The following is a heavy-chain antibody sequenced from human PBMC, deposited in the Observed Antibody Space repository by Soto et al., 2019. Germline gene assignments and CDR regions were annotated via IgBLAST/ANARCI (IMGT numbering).Heavy chain of an antibody. V-gene: IGHV3-23*01. CDR3: AKFGSGWYTVGYFDL. CDR1: GFTFSSYA. D-gene: IGHD6-19*01. CDR2: ISGSGGST. Sequence: SGGSLRLSCAASGFTFSSYAMSWVRQAPGKGLEWVSAISGSGGSTYYADSVKGRFTISRDNSKNTLYLQMNSLRAEDTAVYYCAKFGSGWYTVGYFDLWGRGTLVTVSS. J-gene: IGHJ2*01.